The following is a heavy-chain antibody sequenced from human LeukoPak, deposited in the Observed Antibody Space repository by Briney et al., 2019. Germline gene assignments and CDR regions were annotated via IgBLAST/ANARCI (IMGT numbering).Heavy chain of an antibody. V-gene: IGHV3-30*04. CDR2: ISFDGNKQ. D-gene: IGHD3-10*01. Sequence: PGGSLRLSCAASGFPFSTYAMHWVRQAPGKGLEWLGLISFDGNKQNYPASVKGRFTISRDNSKNTLYLQMNSLRAEDTAVYYCAKPGLWFGELLNWFDPWGQGTLVTVSS. CDR1: GFPFSTYA. CDR3: AKPGLWFGELLNWFDP. J-gene: IGHJ5*02.